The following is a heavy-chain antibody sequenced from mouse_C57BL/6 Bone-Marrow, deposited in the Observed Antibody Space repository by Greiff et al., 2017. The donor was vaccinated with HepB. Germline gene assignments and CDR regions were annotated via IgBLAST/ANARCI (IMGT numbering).Heavy chain of an antibody. CDR3: ATLYYYGFAY. J-gene: IGHJ3*01. CDR1: GFTFSSYG. CDR2: ISSGGSYT. V-gene: IGHV5-6*01. Sequence: EVQVVESGGDLVKPGGSLKLSCAASGFTFSSYGMSWVRQTPDKRLEWVATISSGGSYTYYPDSVKGRFTISRDNAKNTLYLQMSSLKSEDTAMYYCATLYYYGFAYWGQGTLVTVSA. D-gene: IGHD1-1*01.